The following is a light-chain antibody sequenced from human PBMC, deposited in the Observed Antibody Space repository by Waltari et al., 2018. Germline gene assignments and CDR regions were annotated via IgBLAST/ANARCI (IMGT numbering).Light chain of an antibody. CDR1: QYISNN. J-gene: IGKJ2*02. CDR3: QQYNTWPPST. Sequence: EIVMTHSPAALSVSPGGGATLSCRAIQYISNNLAWYQHKPGQPPRLLISGASTSAAGVPARFSGSGSGTEFSLTISSLQSEDSAIYFCQQYNTWPPSTFGQGTKLEIK. V-gene: IGKV3-15*01. CDR2: GAS.